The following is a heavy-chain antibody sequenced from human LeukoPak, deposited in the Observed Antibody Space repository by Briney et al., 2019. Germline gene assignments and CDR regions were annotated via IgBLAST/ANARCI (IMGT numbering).Heavy chain of an antibody. J-gene: IGHJ4*02. CDR1: GYTFTGYY. Sequence: ASVKVSCKASGYTFTGYYMHWVRQAPGQGLEWMGWINPNNGGASYAQNFQGRVTMTRDTSISTAYMELSRLRSDDTAVYYCVRGTAYYFDYWGQGTLVIVS. D-gene: IGHD2-21*01. V-gene: IGHV1-2*02. CDR3: VRGTAYYFDY. CDR2: INPNNGGA.